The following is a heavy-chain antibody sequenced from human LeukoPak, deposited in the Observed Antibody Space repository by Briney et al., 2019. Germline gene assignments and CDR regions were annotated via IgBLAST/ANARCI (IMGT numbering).Heavy chain of an antibody. D-gene: IGHD6-13*01. CDR1: EFTFSSYA. Sequence: GSLRLSCAASEFTFSSYAMNWVRQAPGKGLEWVSSISSSSSYIYYADSVKGRFTISRDNAKNSLYMQMNSLRAEDTAVYYCARVGSSIHWGQGTLVTVSS. V-gene: IGHV3-21*01. CDR3: ARVGSSIH. CDR2: ISSSSSYI. J-gene: IGHJ4*02.